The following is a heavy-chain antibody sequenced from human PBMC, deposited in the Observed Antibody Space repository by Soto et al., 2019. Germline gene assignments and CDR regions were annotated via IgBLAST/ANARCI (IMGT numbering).Heavy chain of an antibody. J-gene: IGHJ4*02. CDR2: IYYSGST. D-gene: IGHD4-17*01. Sequence: TLCLTYSVACGSIISGDDCWSWIRQPPGKGLEWIGYIYYSGSTYYNPSLKSRVTVSVDTSKNQFSLKLSSVTAADTAVYYCARDVHGDYAHFDYWGQGTLVTVSS. CDR1: CGSIISGDDC. V-gene: IGHV4-30-4*01. CDR3: ARDVHGDYAHFDY.